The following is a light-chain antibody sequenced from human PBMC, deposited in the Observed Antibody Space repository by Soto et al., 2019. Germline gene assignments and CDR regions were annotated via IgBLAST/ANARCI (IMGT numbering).Light chain of an antibody. Sequence: EIVMTQSPATLSVSPGERATLSCRASQSLSSNLAWYQQKPGQAPRPLIYGASTRATGIPARFSGSGSGIEFTLTISSLQSEDFAVYYCQQYNDWPRRLTFGGGTKVEIK. V-gene: IGKV3-15*01. J-gene: IGKJ4*01. CDR1: QSLSSN. CDR2: GAS. CDR3: QQYNDWPRRLT.